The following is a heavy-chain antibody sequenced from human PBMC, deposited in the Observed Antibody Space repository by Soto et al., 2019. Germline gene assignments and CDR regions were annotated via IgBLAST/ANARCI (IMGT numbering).Heavy chain of an antibody. V-gene: IGHV1-2*04. CDR1: GYGFTGHY. CDR3: ARVTVSGTMSIYGLDV. J-gene: IGHJ6*02. D-gene: IGHD6-19*01. Sequence: ASVKVSSKASGYGFTGHYLHWVRQAPGQGLEWVGAINPKNGDTHYAQKFQDWVTLTRDTSISTAYMELNRLKFDDTAVYHCARVTVSGTMSIYGLDVWGQGTTVTVSS. CDR2: INPKNGDT.